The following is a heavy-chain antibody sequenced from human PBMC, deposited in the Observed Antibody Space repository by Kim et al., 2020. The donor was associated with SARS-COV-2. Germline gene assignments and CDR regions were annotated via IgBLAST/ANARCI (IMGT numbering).Heavy chain of an antibody. CDR3: ARDRLYSSSWYLKGYYYYGMDV. Sequence: GGSLRLSCAASGFTFSSYWMSWVRQAPGKGLEWVANIKQDGSEKYNVDSVKGRFTISRDNAKNSLYLQMNSLRAEDTAVYYCARDRLYSSSWYLKGYYYYGMDVWGQGTTVTVSS. CDR2: IKQDGSEK. CDR1: GFTFSSYW. D-gene: IGHD6-13*01. V-gene: IGHV3-7*01. J-gene: IGHJ6*02.